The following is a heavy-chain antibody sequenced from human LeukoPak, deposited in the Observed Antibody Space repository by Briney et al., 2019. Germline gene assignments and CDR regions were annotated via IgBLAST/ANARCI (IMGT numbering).Heavy chain of an antibody. CDR1: GFTFSSYA. V-gene: IGHV3-23*01. CDR2: ISGSGGST. Sequence: GGSLRLSCAASGFTFSSYAMSWVRQAPGKGLEWVSAISGSGGSTYYADSVKGRFTISRDNSKNTLYLQMNSLRAEDTAVYYCAKFVRSESYYYYYYGMDVWGQGTTVTVSS. J-gene: IGHJ6*02. CDR3: AKFVRSESYYYYYYGMDV. D-gene: IGHD1-26*01.